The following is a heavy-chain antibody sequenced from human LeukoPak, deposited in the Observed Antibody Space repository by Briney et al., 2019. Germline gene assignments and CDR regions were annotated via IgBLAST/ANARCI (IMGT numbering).Heavy chain of an antibody. V-gene: IGHV4-34*01. CDR3: ARGFSPIFCSSTSCYKKKGWFDR. CDR1: GGSFSGYY. Sequence: SETLSLTCAVYGGSFSGYYWSWIRQPPGKGLGWVGEINHSGSTNYNPSLKSRVTISVDTSKNQFSLKLSSVTAADTAVYYCARGFSPIFCSSTSCYKKKGWFDRWGQGTLVTVSS. J-gene: IGHJ5*02. CDR2: INHSGST. D-gene: IGHD2-2*02.